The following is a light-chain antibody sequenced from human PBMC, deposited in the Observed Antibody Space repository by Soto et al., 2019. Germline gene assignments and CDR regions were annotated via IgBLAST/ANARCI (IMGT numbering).Light chain of an antibody. Sequence: QSALTQPASVSGSPGQSITLSCTGTSSDVGAYNYVSWYQQHPGKAPKLMIYEVSNRPSGVSDRFSGSKSGNTASLTISGLQAEDEADYYCSSYTTNTFWVFGGGTKLTVL. CDR1: SSDVGAYNY. CDR2: EVS. CDR3: SSYTTNTFWV. J-gene: IGLJ3*02. V-gene: IGLV2-14*01.